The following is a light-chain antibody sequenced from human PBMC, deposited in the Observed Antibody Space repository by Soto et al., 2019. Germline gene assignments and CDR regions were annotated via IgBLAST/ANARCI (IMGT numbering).Light chain of an antibody. CDR1: QDIGND. CDR3: LQDYNYPPT. Sequence: ATQMTQSPSSLSASVEDRVTITCRASQDIGNDLGWYQQKPGKAPNLLIYAASSLQSGVPSRFSGSGSGTDFTLTISSLQPEDCATYYCLQDYNYPPTFGPGTRVEIK. V-gene: IGKV1-6*01. CDR2: AAS. J-gene: IGKJ1*01.